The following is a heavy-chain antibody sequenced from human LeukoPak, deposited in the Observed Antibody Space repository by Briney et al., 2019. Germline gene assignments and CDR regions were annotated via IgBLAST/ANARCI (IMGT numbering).Heavy chain of an antibody. CDR3: ARGDSGSYYYYYYYMDV. Sequence: GGSLRLSCAASGFTFSSYSMNWVRQAPGKGLEWVSYISSSSSSINYADSVKGRFTISRDNAKNSLYLQMNSLRAEDTAVYYCARGDSGSYYYYYYYMDVWGKGTTVTVSS. V-gene: IGHV3-48*01. J-gene: IGHJ6*03. CDR2: ISSSSSSI. D-gene: IGHD1-26*01. CDR1: GFTFSSYS.